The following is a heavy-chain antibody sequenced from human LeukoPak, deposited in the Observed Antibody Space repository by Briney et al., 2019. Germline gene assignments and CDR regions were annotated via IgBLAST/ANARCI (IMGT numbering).Heavy chain of an antibody. D-gene: IGHD2-2*01. J-gene: IGHJ3*02. CDR1: GFTFSSYW. CDR2: INSDGSST. Sequence: PGGSLRLSCAASGFTFSSYWMHWVRQAPGKGLVWVSRINSDGSSTSYADSVKGRFTISRDNAKNTLYLQMNSLRAEDTAVYYCARGRGYQLPTAPLDAFDIWGQGTMVTVSS. V-gene: IGHV3-74*01. CDR3: ARGRGYQLPTAPLDAFDI.